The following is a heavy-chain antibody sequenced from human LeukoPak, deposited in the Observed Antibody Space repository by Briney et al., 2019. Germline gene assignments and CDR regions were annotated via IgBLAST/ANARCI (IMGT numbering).Heavy chain of an antibody. CDR1: GFTFSNAW. D-gene: IGHD2-8*02. J-gene: IGHJ6*02. V-gene: IGHV3-15*01. CDR2: LKSKTDGGTT. CDR3: TTKTASGTGGTFYYYYGMDV. Sequence: GGSLRLSCAASGFTFSNAWMSWVRQAPGKGLEWDGRLKSKTDGGTTDYAAPVKGRFTISRDDSKNTLYLQMNTLRAEDTAVYFCTTKTASGTGGTFYYYYGMDVWGQGTTVTVSS.